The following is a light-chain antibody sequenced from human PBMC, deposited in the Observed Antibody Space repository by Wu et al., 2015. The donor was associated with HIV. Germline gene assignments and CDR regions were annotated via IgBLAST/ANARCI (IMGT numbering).Light chain of an antibody. V-gene: IGKV1-33*01. J-gene: IGKJ4*01. CDR3: QQYDNLPRALT. Sequence: DIQMTQSPSSLSASVGDRVIITCQASQDITNYLNRYQQKPGKAPKLLIYDASNLETGVPSRFSGSGSGTDFTFTISSLQPEDIATYYCQQYDNLPRALTFGGGTKVEIK. CDR1: QDITNY. CDR2: DAS.